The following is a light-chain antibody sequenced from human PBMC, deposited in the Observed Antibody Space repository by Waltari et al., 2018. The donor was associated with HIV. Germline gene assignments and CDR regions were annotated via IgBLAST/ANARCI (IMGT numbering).Light chain of an antibody. CDR3: QQYDDVPVT. CDR2: DAS. J-gene: IGKJ2*01. V-gene: IGKV1-33*01. CDR1: QDITNF. Sequence: DIQMNQSPDSLAALVGDRVTLTCQASQDITNFVKWYQQKPGEAPKLLIYDASNLKTGAPSRFSGGGFGTHFTFTITSLQPEDIGTYYCQQYDDVPVTFGQGTKLEI.